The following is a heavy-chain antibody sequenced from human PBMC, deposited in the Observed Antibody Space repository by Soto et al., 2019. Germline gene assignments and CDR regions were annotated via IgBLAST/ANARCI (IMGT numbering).Heavy chain of an antibody. D-gene: IGHD3-3*01. CDR1: GGSFSGYY. CDR3: ARVSRYDFWSGYYIG. V-gene: IGHV4-34*01. CDR2: INHSGST. Sequence: SETLSLTCAVYGGSFSGYYWSWIRQPPGKGLEWIGEINHSGSTNYNPSLKSRVTISVDTSKNQFSLKLSSVTAADTAVYYCARVSRYDFWSGYYIGWGQGTLVT. J-gene: IGHJ4*02.